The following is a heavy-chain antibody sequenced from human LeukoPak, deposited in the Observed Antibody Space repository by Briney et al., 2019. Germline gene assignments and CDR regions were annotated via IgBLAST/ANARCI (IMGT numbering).Heavy chain of an antibody. CDR2: INPDGSTT. D-gene: IGHD5-24*01. J-gene: IGHJ4*02. CDR3: ARERSGYFDY. CDR1: GFTFNRYW. V-gene: IGHV3-74*01. Sequence: GGSLRPSCAASGFTFNRYWIQWVRQAPGKGLEWVSRINPDGSTTTYADPVKGRFTLSRDNAKNTLYLQMNSLRAEDTAVYYCARERSGYFDYWGQGTLVTVSS.